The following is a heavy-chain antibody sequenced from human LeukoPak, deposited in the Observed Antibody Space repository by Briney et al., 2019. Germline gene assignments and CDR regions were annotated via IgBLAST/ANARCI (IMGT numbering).Heavy chain of an antibody. J-gene: IGHJ6*02. Sequence: AASVNVSCKASGYTFTSYYMHWVRQAPGQGLEWMGIINPSGGSTSYAQKFQGRVTMTKDTSTSTVYMELSSLRSEDTAVYYCARDVRYCSSTSCYRLRYYYYGMDVWGQGTTVTVSS. D-gene: IGHD2-2*01. CDR3: ARDVRYCSSTSCYRLRYYYYGMDV. V-gene: IGHV1-46*01. CDR2: INPSGGST. CDR1: GYTFTSYY.